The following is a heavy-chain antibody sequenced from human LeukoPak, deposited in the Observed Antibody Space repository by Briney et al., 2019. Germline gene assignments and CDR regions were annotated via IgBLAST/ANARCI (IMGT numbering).Heavy chain of an antibody. J-gene: IGHJ4*02. D-gene: IGHD1-26*01. V-gene: IGHV4-59*12. CDR2: IYYSGST. CDR1: GGSISSYY. CDR3: VRGLARGAPDTGIVGATFDY. Sequence: PSETLSLTCTVSGGSISSYYWSWIRQPPGKGLEWIGYIYYSGSTNYNPSLKSRVTISVDTSKNQFSLKLSSVTAADTAVYYCVRGLARGAPDTGIVGATFDYWGQGTLVTVSS.